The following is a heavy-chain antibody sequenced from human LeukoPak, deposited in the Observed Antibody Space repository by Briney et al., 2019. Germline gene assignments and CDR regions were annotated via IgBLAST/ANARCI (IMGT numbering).Heavy chain of an antibody. CDR1: GFTFSSYS. CDR3: ARDRGSVDAFDI. Sequence: PGGSLRLSCAASGFTFSSYSMNWVRQAPGKGLEWVSSISSSSSYIYYAVSVKGRFTISRDNAKNSLYLQMNSLRAEDTAVYYCARDRGSVDAFDIWGQGTMVTVSS. D-gene: IGHD3-10*01. V-gene: IGHV3-21*01. J-gene: IGHJ3*02. CDR2: ISSSSSYI.